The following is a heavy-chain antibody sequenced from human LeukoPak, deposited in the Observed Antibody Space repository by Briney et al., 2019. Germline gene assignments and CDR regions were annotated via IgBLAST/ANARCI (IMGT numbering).Heavy chain of an antibody. CDR2: ISSSSSTI. D-gene: IGHD3-16*01. J-gene: IGHJ4*02. CDR1: GLTVSSYS. Sequence: PGGSLRLSCVASGLTVSSYSMNWVRQAPGKGLEWVSYISSSSSTIYYADSVKGRFTISRDNAKNSLDLQMNSLRDEDTAVYYCAKDRANWAIDDWGQGTQVTVSS. V-gene: IGHV3-48*02. CDR3: AKDRANWAIDD.